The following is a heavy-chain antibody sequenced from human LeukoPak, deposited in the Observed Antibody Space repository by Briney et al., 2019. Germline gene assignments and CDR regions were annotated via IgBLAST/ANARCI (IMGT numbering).Heavy chain of an antibody. CDR2: INPSGGST. CDR3: ARDWGPPLSYFDY. J-gene: IGHJ4*02. D-gene: IGHD7-27*01. Sequence: ASVKVSCKASGYTFIRYYMHWVRQAPGQGLEWMGIINPSGGSTSYAQKFQGRVTMTRDTSTSTVYMELSRLRSEDTAVYYCARDWGPPLSYFDYWGQGTLVTVSS. V-gene: IGHV1-46*01. CDR1: GYTFIRYY.